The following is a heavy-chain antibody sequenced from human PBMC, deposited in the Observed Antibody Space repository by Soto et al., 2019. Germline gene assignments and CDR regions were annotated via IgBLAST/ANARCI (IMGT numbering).Heavy chain of an antibody. D-gene: IGHD6-19*01. CDR3: ARGPRSSGWLIFDD. CDR1: GFTFSSHD. V-gene: IGHV3-13*01. J-gene: IGHJ4*02. Sequence: GGSLRLSCAASGFTFSSHDMHWVRQAPGKGLEWVSVIGIAGDTYYPGSVKGRFTISRENAKNSVYLQMNGLTAEDTAVYYCARGPRSSGWLIFDDWGKGTLVTVDS. CDR2: IGIAGDT.